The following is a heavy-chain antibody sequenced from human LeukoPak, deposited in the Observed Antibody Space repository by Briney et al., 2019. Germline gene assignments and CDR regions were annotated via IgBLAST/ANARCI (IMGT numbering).Heavy chain of an antibody. CDR1: GYTFTGYY. D-gene: IGHD3-3*01. J-gene: IGHJ4*02. CDR3: ARGTRITIFGVVAVYIDY. V-gene: IGHV1-2*02. CDR2: INPNSGGT. Sequence: ASVKVSRKASGYTFTGYYMHWVRQAPGQGLEWMGWINPNSGGTNYAQKFQGRVTMTRDTPISTAYMELSRLRSYDTAVYCCARGTRITIFGVVAVYIDYWGQGTLVTVSS.